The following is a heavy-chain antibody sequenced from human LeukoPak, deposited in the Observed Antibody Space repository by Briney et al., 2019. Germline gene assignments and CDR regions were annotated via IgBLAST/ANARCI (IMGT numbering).Heavy chain of an antibody. CDR1: RFTFSDYW. CDR2: INRDGSEK. Sequence: GGSLRLSCAASRFTFSDYWMNWVRQAPGKGLEWVANINRDGSEKNYVGSVKGRFTISRDNAKNSLYLQVNSLRVEDTAVYYYARQERDYWGQGILVTLSS. CDR3: ARQERDY. J-gene: IGHJ4*02. V-gene: IGHV3-7*01.